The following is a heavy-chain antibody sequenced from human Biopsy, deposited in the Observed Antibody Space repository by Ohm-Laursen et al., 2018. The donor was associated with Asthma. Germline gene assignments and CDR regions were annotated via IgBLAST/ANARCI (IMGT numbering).Heavy chain of an antibody. V-gene: IGHV3-30*03. J-gene: IGHJ3*02. Sequence: SLRLSCPASGFTFSIYDIHWVRPAPGKGLAWVAVISYDGGNKFYGDSVKGRFTLSRDNSRNTLYLQMNSLRVEDTAIYYCARTHERWTSIQDDALDIWGQGTMVIVSS. D-gene: IGHD4-23*01. CDR1: GFTFSIYD. CDR2: ISYDGGNK. CDR3: ARTHERWTSIQDDALDI.